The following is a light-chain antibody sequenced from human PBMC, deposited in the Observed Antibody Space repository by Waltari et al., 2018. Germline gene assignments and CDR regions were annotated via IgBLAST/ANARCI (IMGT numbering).Light chain of an antibody. J-gene: IGLJ2*01. CDR1: NIESKS. V-gene: IGLV3-21*02. CDR2: NDD. Sequence: SYVLTQPPSVSVAPGQTAPITCGVNNIESKSVHWYQQKPGQAPVVVVYNDDHRPAGIPERFSGADSGNTATLTITRVEAGDEADYYCQVWDSSDDYEVFGGGTKLTVL. CDR3: QVWDSSDDYEV.